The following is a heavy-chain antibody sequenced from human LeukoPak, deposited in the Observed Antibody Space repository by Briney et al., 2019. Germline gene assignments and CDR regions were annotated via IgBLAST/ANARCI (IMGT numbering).Heavy chain of an antibody. V-gene: IGHV3-7*01. CDR3: ARDLTLYGDYYAFDI. Sequence: GGSLRLSCAASGFTFSNNWMSWVRQAPGKGLEWVANIKQDGSDKYYVDSVKGRFTISRDNAKNSLYLQMNSLRAEDTAVYYCARDLTLYGDYYAFDIWGQGTMVTVSS. CDR2: IKQDGSDK. J-gene: IGHJ3*02. D-gene: IGHD4-17*01. CDR1: GFTFSNNW.